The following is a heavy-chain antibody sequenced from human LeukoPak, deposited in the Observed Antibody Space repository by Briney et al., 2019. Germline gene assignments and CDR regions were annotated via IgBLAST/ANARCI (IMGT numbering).Heavy chain of an antibody. D-gene: IGHD3-22*01. J-gene: IGHJ3*01. CDR1: GFTVSSNY. V-gene: IGHV3-66*02. CDR3: ARDEVRHYYDSSGAFDF. CDR2: IFRGGYT. Sequence: PGGSLRLSCAASGFTVSSNYMSWVRQARGKGMGGGSVIFRGGYTYYADSGRGRFTISRDNSKNTLYLQMNSLRAEDTAVYFCARDEVRHYYDSSGAFDFWGQGTMVTVSS.